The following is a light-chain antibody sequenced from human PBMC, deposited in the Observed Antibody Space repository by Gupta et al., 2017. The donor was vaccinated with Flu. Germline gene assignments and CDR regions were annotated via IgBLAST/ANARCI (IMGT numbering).Light chain of an antibody. CDR3: HAYASSTAWV. CDR2: EDS. V-gene: IGLV3-1*01. Sequence: PERNAGTACIGDIWGDKYVCWYQQQPGKSPGLVIYEDSKRPSGIAERFSGSKSGNTATLTISGSQAMDEADYYCHAYASSTAWVFGTGTKLTVL. CDR1: IWGDKY. J-gene: IGLJ3*02.